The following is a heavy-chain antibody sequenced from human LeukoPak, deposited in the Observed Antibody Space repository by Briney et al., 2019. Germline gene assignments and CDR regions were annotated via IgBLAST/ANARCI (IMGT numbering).Heavy chain of an antibody. CDR2: IYYSGST. D-gene: IGHD2-15*01. Sequence: PSETLSLTCTVSGVSVSRGSYYWSWIRQPPGKGLEWIGYIYYSGSTNYNPSLKSRVTISVDTSKNQFSLKLSSVTAADTAVYYCARDPRSSGYCSGGSCSDWFDPWGQGTLVTVSS. CDR3: ARDPRSSGYCSGGSCSDWFDP. CDR1: GVSVSRGSYY. J-gene: IGHJ5*02. V-gene: IGHV4-61*01.